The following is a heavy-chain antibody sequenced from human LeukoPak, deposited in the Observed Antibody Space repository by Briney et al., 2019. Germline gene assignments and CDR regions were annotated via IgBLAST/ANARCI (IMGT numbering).Heavy chain of an antibody. CDR1: GFTFSSYA. V-gene: IGHV3-23*01. Sequence: GGSLRLSCAASGFTFSSYAMSWVRQAPGKGLEWVSAISGSGGSTYYADSVRGRFTISRDNSKNMLYLQMNSLRAEDTAVYCCAKAGGITTALGFDYWGQGTLVTVSS. CDR3: AKAGGITTALGFDY. D-gene: IGHD3-10*01. J-gene: IGHJ4*02. CDR2: ISGSGGST.